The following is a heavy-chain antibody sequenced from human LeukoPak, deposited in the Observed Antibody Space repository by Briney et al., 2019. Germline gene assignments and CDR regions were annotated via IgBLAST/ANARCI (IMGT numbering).Heavy chain of an antibody. CDR3: ATAEDLWFGELNY. D-gene: IGHD3-10*01. J-gene: IGHJ4*02. V-gene: IGHV1-24*01. CDR2: FDPEDGET. Sequence: GASVKVSCKVSGYTLTELSMHWVGQAPGKGLEWMGGFDPEDGETIYAQKFQGRVTMTEDTSTDTAYMELSSLRSEDTAVYYCATAEDLWFGELNYWGQGTLVTVSS. CDR1: GYTLTELS.